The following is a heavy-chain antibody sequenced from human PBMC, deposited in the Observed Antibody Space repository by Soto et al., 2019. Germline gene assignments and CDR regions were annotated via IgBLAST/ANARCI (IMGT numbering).Heavy chain of an antibody. CDR1: GFTFSDYA. J-gene: IGHJ4*02. Sequence: PGGSLRLSCAASGFTFSDYAISWVRQAPGWGLEWVGFISYDGSSKYYADSAKDRFTISRDKSKNTLYLQMNSLRAEDTAVYYCAKANSADFWSGYPDYWGQGTLVTVSS. CDR3: AKANSADFWSGYPDY. CDR2: ISYDGSSK. D-gene: IGHD3-3*01. V-gene: IGHV3-30*18.